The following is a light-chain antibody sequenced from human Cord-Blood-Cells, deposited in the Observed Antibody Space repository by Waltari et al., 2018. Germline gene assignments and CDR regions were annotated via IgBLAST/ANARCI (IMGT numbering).Light chain of an antibody. V-gene: IGLV2-14*01. Sequence: QSALTQPASVSGSPGQSITISCTGTSSDVGGYNYVSWYQQHPGKATKLIIYDVSNRPSWVFNRFSGSKSGNTASLTISGLQAGDEADYYCSSYTSSSTVVFGGGTKLTVL. CDR3: SSYTSSSTVV. CDR2: DVS. J-gene: IGLJ2*01. CDR1: SSDVGGYNY.